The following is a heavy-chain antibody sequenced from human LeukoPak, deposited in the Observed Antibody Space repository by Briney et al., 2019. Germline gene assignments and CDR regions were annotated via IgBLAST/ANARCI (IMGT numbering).Heavy chain of an antibody. V-gene: IGHV1-69*05. D-gene: IGHD2-2*01. J-gene: IGHJ4*02. Sequence: SVKVSCKASGGTFSSYAISWVRQAPGQGLEWMGRIIPIFGTANYAQKFQGRVTITTDESTSTAYMELSSLRSEDTAVYYYARAIGGYCSSTSCYGYWGQGTLVTVSS. CDR3: ARAIGGYCSSTSCYGY. CDR1: GGTFSSYA. CDR2: IIPIFGTA.